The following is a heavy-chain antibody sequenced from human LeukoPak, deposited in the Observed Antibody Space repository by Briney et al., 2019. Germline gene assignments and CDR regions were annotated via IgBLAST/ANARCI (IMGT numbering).Heavy chain of an antibody. J-gene: IGHJ4*02. CDR1: GFTVSSNY. CDR2: IYSGGST. D-gene: IGHD6-13*01. Sequence: GGSLRLSCAASGFTVSSNYMSWVRQAPGKGLEWVSVIYSGGSTYYADSVKARFTISRDNSKNTLYLQMNSLRAEDTAVYYCATGISAAGTRAFDYWGQGTLVTVSS. CDR3: ATGISAAGTRAFDY. V-gene: IGHV3-53*01.